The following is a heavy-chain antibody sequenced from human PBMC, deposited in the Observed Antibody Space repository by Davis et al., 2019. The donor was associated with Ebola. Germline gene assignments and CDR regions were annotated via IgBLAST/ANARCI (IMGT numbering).Heavy chain of an antibody. CDR1: GFSLSTSGVG. D-gene: IGHD2-15*01. Sequence: SGPTLVNPTQTLTLTCTFSGFSLSTSGVGVGWIRQPPGKALEWLALIYWNDDKRYSPSLKSRLTITKDTSKNQVVLTMTNMDPVDTATYYCAHRGGCSGGSCYYWYYYYGMDVWGQGTTVTVSS. CDR3: AHRGGCSGGSCYYWYYYYGMDV. V-gene: IGHV2-5*01. CDR2: IYWNDDK. J-gene: IGHJ6*02.